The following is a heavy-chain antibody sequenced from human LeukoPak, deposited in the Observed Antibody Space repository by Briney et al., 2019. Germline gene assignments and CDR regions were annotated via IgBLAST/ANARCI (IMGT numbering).Heavy chain of an antibody. CDR2: IYPGDSDT. Sequence: GESLKISCKGSGYSFTSYWIGWVRQMPGKGLEWMGIIYPGDSDTRYSPSFQGQVTISADKSISTAYLQWSSLKASDTAMYYCARRVEIVGATKYNWFDPWGQGTLVTVSS. CDR1: GYSFTSYW. D-gene: IGHD1-26*01. CDR3: ARRVEIVGATKYNWFDP. J-gene: IGHJ5*02. V-gene: IGHV5-51*01.